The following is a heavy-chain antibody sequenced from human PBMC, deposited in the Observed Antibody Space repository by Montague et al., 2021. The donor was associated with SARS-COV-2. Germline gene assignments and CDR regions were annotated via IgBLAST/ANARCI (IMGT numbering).Heavy chain of an antibody. J-gene: IGHJ3*02. Sequence: SETLSLTCTVSRGSISSSHWSWIRQPPGKGLEWIGYIYFTGSTDYNPSLKSRVTTSVDTSKNQFSLRLSSLTAADTAVYYCARHGRFSVVVNTPSAAFDIWGHGTLVTVSS. CDR2: IYFTGST. V-gene: IGHV4-59*08. CDR3: ARHGRFSVVVNTPSAAFDI. D-gene: IGHD2-21*01. CDR1: RGSISSSH.